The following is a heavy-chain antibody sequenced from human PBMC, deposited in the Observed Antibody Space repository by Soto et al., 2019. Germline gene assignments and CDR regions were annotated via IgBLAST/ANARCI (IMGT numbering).Heavy chain of an antibody. CDR3: ARLLYSGYGSAY. J-gene: IGHJ4*02. CDR1: GDSISSGDYY. Sequence: QVQLQESGPGLVKPSQTLSLTCTVSGDSISSGDYYWSWIRQPPGKGLEWIGYIYYTGSPYSNPSLNGRVTISVDTSKNQFSLKMSSVTAADTAVYYCARLLYSGYGSAYWGQGTLVTVSS. CDR2: IYYTGSP. V-gene: IGHV4-30-4*01. D-gene: IGHD5-12*01.